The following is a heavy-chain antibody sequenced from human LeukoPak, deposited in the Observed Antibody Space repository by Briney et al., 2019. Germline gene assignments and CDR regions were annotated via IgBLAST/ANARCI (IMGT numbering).Heavy chain of an antibody. J-gene: IGHJ4*02. CDR2: ISSSSTYI. V-gene: IGHV3-21*01. Sequence: GGSLRLSCAASGFTFSSYSMNWVRQTPGKGLEWVSSISSSSTYIYYADSVKGRFTISRDNAKNSLYLQMNSLRAEDTAVYYCASRRVATITVDYWGQGTLVTVSS. D-gene: IGHD5-12*01. CDR3: ASRRVATITVDY. CDR1: GFTFSSYS.